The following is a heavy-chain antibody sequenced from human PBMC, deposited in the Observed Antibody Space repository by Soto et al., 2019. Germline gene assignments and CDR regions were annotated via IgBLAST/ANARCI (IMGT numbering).Heavy chain of an antibody. CDR2: STYTGLT. J-gene: IGHJ5*01. V-gene: IGHV4-31*02. CDR3: ATDSGERPLNRFDS. CDR1: GGCLREFCHF. D-gene: IGHD1-1*01. Sequence: SETLSLTRTLSGGCLREFCHFSTWIRQRPGRGLEWIGYSTYTGLTYYSPSLQSRISISVDTSWNQFSLTLNSVTAADTAVYYCATDSGERPLNRFDSWGHGTLVTV.